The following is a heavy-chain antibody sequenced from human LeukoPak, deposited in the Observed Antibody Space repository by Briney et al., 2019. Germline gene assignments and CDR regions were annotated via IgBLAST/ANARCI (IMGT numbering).Heavy chain of an antibody. Sequence: SVKVSCKASGGTFSSYAISWVRQAPGQVREWMGRSIPILGIANYAQKFQARVTITADKSTSTAYMELSSLRSEDTAVYSCAGAPIMTTVVTPGYFDLWGRGTLVTVSS. CDR1: GGTFSSYA. CDR2: SIPILGIA. CDR3: AGAPIMTTVVTPGYFDL. D-gene: IGHD4-23*01. V-gene: IGHV1-69*04. J-gene: IGHJ2*01.